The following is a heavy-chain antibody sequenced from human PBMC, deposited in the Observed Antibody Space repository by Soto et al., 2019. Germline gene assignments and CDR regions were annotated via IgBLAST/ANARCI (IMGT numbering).Heavy chain of an antibody. J-gene: IGHJ6*02. CDR1: GFTFSSYG. D-gene: IGHD3-3*01. CDR2: ISYDGSNK. V-gene: IGHV3-30*18. Sequence: GGSLRLSCAASGFTFSSYGMHWVRQAPGKGLEWVAVISYDGSNKYYADSVKGRFTISRDNSKNTLYLQMNSLRAEDTAVYYCAKAFFLNYYGMDVWGQGTTVTVSS. CDR3: AKAFFLNYYGMDV.